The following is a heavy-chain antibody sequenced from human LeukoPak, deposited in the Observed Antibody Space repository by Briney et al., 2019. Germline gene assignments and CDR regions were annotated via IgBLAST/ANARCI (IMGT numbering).Heavy chain of an antibody. V-gene: IGHV3-23*01. Sequence: GGSLRLSCAASGFTFSNYGMHWVRQAPGKGLEWVSGISGSGGSTYYADSVKGRFTISRDNSKNTMYLQVNSLRAEDTAVYYCAKGWQGYYTTWLDSWGQGTLVTVSS. CDR3: AKGWQGYYTTWLDS. CDR1: GFTFSNYG. J-gene: IGHJ4*02. D-gene: IGHD3-10*01. CDR2: ISGSGGST.